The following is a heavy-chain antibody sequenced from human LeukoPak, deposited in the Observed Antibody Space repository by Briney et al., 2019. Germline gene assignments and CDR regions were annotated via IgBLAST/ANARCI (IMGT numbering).Heavy chain of an antibody. D-gene: IGHD1-14*01. CDR1: GFTFSSYW. CDR3: ASDLSRTLVY. J-gene: IGHJ4*03. Sequence: GRSLRLSCAASGFTFSSYWMSWVRQPPGNGLEYVVNIKEDGSQKYYVDSVKGRSTVSTDYTKNSLYQQMNSRRAEDTAIYYWASDLSRTLVYWGHGTLVTVSS. CDR2: IKEDGSQK. V-gene: IGHV3-7*01.